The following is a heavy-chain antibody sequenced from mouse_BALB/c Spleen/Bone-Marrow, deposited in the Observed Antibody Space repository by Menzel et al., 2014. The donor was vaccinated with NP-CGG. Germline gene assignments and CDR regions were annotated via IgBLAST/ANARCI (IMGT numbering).Heavy chain of an antibody. CDR3: ARQRGYAYAMDY. CDR1: GFTFSDYY. D-gene: IGHD2-2*01. CDR2: ISSGGSNT. Sequence: EVKLVESGGGLVQPGGSLKLSCATSGFTFSDYYMFWVRQTPDKRLEWVAYISSGGSNTYYPDTVKGRFTISRDNAKNTLYLQMNSLKSEDTAMYYCARQRGYAYAMDYWGQGISVTVSS. J-gene: IGHJ4*01. V-gene: IGHV5-12*02.